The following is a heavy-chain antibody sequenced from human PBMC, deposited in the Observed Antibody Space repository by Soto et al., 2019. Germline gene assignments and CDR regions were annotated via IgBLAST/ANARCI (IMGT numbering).Heavy chain of an antibody. CDR1: GFTFSSYA. CDR3: RGTPDSGYDSDYYYYMDV. V-gene: IGHV3-23*01. CDR2: ISGSGGST. J-gene: IGHJ6*03. D-gene: IGHD5-12*01. Sequence: GGSLRLSCAASGFTFSSYAMSWVRQAPGKGLEWVSAISGSGGSTYYADSVKGRFTISRDNSKNTLYLQMNSLRAEDTAVYYCRGTPDSGYDSDYYYYMDVWGQGTTVTVSS.